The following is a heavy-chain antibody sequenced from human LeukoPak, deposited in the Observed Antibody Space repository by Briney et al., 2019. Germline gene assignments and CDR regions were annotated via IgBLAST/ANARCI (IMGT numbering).Heavy chain of an antibody. Sequence: GGSLRLSCAASGFTFSSYWMSWVRQAPGKGLEWVASIKQDGSEKYYVDSVKGRFTISRDNAKNSLYLQINSLRAEDTAVYYCARASSIVGATSYFQHWGQGTLVTVSS. CDR1: GFTFSSYW. D-gene: IGHD1-26*01. V-gene: IGHV3-7*01. J-gene: IGHJ1*01. CDR2: IKQDGSEK. CDR3: ARASSIVGATSYFQH.